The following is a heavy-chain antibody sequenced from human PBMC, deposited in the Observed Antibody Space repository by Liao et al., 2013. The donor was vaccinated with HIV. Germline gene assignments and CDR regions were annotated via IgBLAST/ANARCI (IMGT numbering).Heavy chain of an antibody. CDR3: ARDLVYDFWSGYYLDY. CDR2: IYTSGST. D-gene: IGHD3-3*01. V-gene: IGHV4-4*07. J-gene: IGHJ4*02. CDR1: GGSISSYY. Sequence: QVQLQESGPGLVKPSETLSLTCTVSGGSISSYYWSWIRQPAGKGLEWIGRIYTSGSTNYNPSLKSRVTMSVDTSKNQFSLKLSSVTAADTAVYYCARDLVYDFWSGYYLDYWGSREPWSPVSS.